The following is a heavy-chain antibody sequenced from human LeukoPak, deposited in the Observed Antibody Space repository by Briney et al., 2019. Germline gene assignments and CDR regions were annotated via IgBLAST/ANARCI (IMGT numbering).Heavy chain of an antibody. J-gene: IGHJ5*02. Sequence: SETLSLTCTVSGGSISSYYWSWIRQPPGKGLEWIGYIYYSGSTNYNPSLKSRVTISVDTSKNQFSLKLSSVTAADTAVYYCASRLWFGVNWFDPWGQGTLVTVSS. CDR1: GGSISSYY. CDR2: IYYSGST. D-gene: IGHD3-10*01. CDR3: ASRLWFGVNWFDP. V-gene: IGHV4-59*01.